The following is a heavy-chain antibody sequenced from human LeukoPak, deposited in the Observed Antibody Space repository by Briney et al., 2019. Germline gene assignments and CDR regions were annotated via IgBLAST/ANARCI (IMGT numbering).Heavy chain of an antibody. D-gene: IGHD1-26*01. CDR1: GFTFSTYG. CDR2: IRYDGSYK. Sequence: GGSLRLSCAASGFTFSTYGMHWVRQAPGKGLEWVAYIRYDGSYKYYADSVKGRFTISRDNSKNTLYLQMISLRAEDTAVYHCAKGFGGSQVYHYMDVWGKGTTVTVSS. V-gene: IGHV3-30*02. CDR3: AKGFGGSQVYHYMDV. J-gene: IGHJ6*03.